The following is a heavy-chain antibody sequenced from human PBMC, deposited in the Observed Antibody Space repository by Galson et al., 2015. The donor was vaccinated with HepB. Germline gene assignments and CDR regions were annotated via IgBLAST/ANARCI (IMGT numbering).Heavy chain of an antibody. Sequence: SVKVSCKASGYTFTSYGISWVRQAPGQGLEWMGWISAYNGNTNYAQKLQGRVTMTTDTSTSTAYMELRSLRADDTAVYYCARDQGKWELLNHLLYWGQGTLVTVSS. D-gene: IGHD1-26*01. CDR2: ISAYNGNT. V-gene: IGHV1-18*04. CDR1: GYTFTSYG. J-gene: IGHJ4*02. CDR3: ARDQGKWELLNHLLY.